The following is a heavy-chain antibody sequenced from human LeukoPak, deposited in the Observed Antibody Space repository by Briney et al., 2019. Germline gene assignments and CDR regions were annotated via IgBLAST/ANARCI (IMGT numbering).Heavy chain of an antibody. D-gene: IGHD4-17*01. CDR1: GFTFSSYS. V-gene: IGHV3-30*02. J-gene: IGHJ6*03. CDR2: IRYDGSNK. Sequence: GGSLRLSCAASGFTFSSYSMHWVRQAPGKGLEWVAFIRYDGSNKYCADSVKGRFTISRDNSKNTLYLQMNSLRAEDTAVYYCAKDEHGDYAYSYYYYYMDVWGKGTTVTISS. CDR3: AKDEHGDYAYSYYYYYMDV.